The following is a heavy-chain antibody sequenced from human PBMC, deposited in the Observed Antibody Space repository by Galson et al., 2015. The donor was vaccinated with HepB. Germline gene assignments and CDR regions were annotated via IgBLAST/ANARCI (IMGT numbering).Heavy chain of an antibody. V-gene: IGHV3-30-3*01. CDR2: ISYDGSNK. J-gene: IGHJ3*02. D-gene: IGHD1-14*01. Sequence: SLRLSCAASGFTFSSYAMHWVRQAPGKGLEWVAVISYDGSNKYYADSVKGRFTISRDNSKSTLYLQMNSLRAEDTAVYYCASMEVYTRLLGQGSDAFDIWGQGTMVTVSS. CDR1: GFTFSSYA. CDR3: ASMEVYTRLLGQGSDAFDI.